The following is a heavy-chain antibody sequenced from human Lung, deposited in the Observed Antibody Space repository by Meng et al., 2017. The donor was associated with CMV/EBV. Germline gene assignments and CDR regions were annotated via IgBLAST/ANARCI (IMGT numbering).Heavy chain of an antibody. CDR3: ARGRVSYSSSSSLNY. CDR1: GYTFKRYA. D-gene: IGHD6-6*01. Sequence: QVQLVQSGGEVKRPGASVKVSCKTSGYTFKRYAITWVRQAPGQGLEWMGWINPYNGNTDHAQNLQARLTMTTDTSTSTVYMELGSLRSGDTAVYYCARGRVSYSSSSSLNYWGQGTLVTVSS. J-gene: IGHJ4*02. V-gene: IGHV1-18*01. CDR2: INPYNGNT.